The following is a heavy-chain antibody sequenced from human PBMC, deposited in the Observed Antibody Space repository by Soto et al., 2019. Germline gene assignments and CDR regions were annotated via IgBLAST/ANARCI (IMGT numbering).Heavy chain of an antibody. CDR1: GYTFRNYA. V-gene: IGHV1-69*18. CDR3: ARDPGIAVVGRGTSFEH. D-gene: IGHD6-19*01. J-gene: IGHJ4*02. Sequence: QVQLVQSGAEVKKPGSSVKVSCKASGYTFRNYAFTWVRQAPGQGLEWMGTIIPLFSTRYAQKFQGRVTMTADESTSTVYMDLSSLKSDDTAVYYCARDPGIAVVGRGTSFEHWGQGTLVTVSS. CDR2: IIPLFST.